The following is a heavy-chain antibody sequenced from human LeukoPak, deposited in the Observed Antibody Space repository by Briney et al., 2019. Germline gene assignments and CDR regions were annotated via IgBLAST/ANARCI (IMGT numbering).Heavy chain of an antibody. CDR3: ANEGNREDRDYGDYDY. Sequence: PGGSLRLSCAASGFTFSSYAMSWVRQAPGKGLEWVSAISGSGGSTYYADSVKGRFTISRDNSKNTLYLQMNSLRAEDTAVYYCANEGNREDRDYGDYDYWGQGTLVTVSS. D-gene: IGHD4-17*01. CDR1: GFTFSSYA. V-gene: IGHV3-23*01. J-gene: IGHJ4*02. CDR2: ISGSGGST.